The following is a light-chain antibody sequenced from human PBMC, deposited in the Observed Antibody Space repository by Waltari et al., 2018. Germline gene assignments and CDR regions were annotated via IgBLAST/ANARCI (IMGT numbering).Light chain of an antibody. Sequence: DVVLTQSPLSLPVTLGQPASISCRSSQSLVYSDGNTYMNWFQQRPGQSPRRLIYKVSNRDSGVPDRFSGSGSGTEFTLRISMVEAEDIAVYYCMQGTHWPPVYTFGQGTKLEIK. CDR2: KVS. V-gene: IGKV2-30*01. J-gene: IGKJ2*01. CDR1: QSLVYSDGNTY. CDR3: MQGTHWPPVYT.